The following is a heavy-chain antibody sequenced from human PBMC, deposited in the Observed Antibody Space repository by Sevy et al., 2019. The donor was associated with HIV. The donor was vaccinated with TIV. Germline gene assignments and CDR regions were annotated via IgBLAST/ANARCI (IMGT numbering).Heavy chain of an antibody. D-gene: IGHD3-10*01. J-gene: IGHJ4*02. V-gene: IGHV3-30*18. Sequence: GGSLRLSCAASGFTFSSYGIHWVRQAPGKGLEWVAVISYDGSNKYYADSVKGRFTISRDNSKNTLYLQMNSLRAEDTAVYYCAKDRGGAIDYWGQGTLVTVSS. CDR3: AKDRGGAIDY. CDR1: GFTFSSYG. CDR2: ISYDGSNK.